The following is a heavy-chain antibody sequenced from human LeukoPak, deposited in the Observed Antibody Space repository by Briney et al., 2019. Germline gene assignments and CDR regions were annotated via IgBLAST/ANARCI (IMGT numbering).Heavy chain of an antibody. Sequence: PSETLSLTCTVSGGSISSYYWSWIRQPPGKGLEWIGYIYYSGSTNYNPSLKSRVTISVDTSKNQFSLKLSSVTAADTAVYYCARGGAYCGGDCYLDYWGQGTLVTVSS. D-gene: IGHD2-21*02. CDR1: GGSISSYY. CDR2: IYYSGST. CDR3: ARGGAYCGGDCYLDY. J-gene: IGHJ4*02. V-gene: IGHV4-59*12.